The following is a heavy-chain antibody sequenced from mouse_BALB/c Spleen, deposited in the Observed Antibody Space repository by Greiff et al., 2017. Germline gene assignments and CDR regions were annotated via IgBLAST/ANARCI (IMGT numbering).Heavy chain of an antibody. D-gene: IGHD2-4*01. Sequence: QVQLQQSGAELAKPGASVKMSCKASGYTFTSYWMHWVKQRPGQGLEWIGYINPSTGYTEYNRKFKDKATLTADKSSSTAYMQLSSLTSEDSAVYYCARRLYYDYSYAMDYWGQGTSVTVSS. CDR3: ARRLYYDYSYAMDY. J-gene: IGHJ4*01. CDR1: GYTFTSYW. CDR2: INPSTGYT. V-gene: IGHV1-7*01.